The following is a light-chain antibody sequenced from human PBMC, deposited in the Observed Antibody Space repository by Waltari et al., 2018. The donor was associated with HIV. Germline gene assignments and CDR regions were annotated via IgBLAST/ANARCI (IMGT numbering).Light chain of an antibody. J-gene: IGKJ1*01. CDR3: KQSNSKPRN. V-gene: IGKV1-39*01. CDR2: VST. CDR1: QNIGSY. Sequence: DIQMTQSPPSLTASVGDRVTITCRASQNIGSYLNWYQLRPGQAPNVLIYVSTNLQTGVPSRFSGRRSQTDFTLTITDLQPEEFVFYFCKQSNSKPRNIGQGTK.